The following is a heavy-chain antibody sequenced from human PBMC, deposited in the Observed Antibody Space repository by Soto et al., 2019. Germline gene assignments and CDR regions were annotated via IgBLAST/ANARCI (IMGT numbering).Heavy chain of an antibody. D-gene: IGHD2-21*02. Sequence: EVQLVESGGGLVQPGGSLRLSCAASGFTFSNFPMTWVRQAPGKGLEWVSYISGASNYIYYADSVEGRFTISRDNAKNSMSLQMNSLRDEDTAVYYCARQLYTVVTPIDYWGQGTLVTVSS. CDR1: GFTFSNFP. CDR2: ISGASNYI. CDR3: ARQLYTVVTPIDY. J-gene: IGHJ4*02. V-gene: IGHV3-48*02.